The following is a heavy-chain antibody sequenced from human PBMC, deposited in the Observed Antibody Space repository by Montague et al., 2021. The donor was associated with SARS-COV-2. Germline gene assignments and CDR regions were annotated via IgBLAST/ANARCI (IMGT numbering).Heavy chain of an antibody. CDR3: ARGHYSSSWYGIRYYFDY. CDR2: INYSGST. D-gene: IGHD6-13*01. CDR1: GGSFSGYY. Sequence: SQTLSLTCAVYGGSFSGYYWSWIRQPPGKGLEWIGEINYSGSTNYNPSLKSRVTISVDTSKNQFSLKLSSVTAADTAVYYCARGHYSSSWYGIRYYFDYWGQGTLVTVSS. J-gene: IGHJ4*02. V-gene: IGHV4-34*01.